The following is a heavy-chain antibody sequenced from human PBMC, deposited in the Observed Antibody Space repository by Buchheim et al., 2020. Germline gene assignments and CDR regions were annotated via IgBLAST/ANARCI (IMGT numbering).Heavy chain of an antibody. D-gene: IGHD1-26*01. V-gene: IGHV4-4*02. CDR1: GGSISSSNW. CDR2: IYHSGST. J-gene: IGHJ6*02. Sequence: QVQLQESGPGLVKPSGTLSLTCAVSGGSISSSNWWSWVRQPPGKGLEWVGEIYHSGSTKYNPSLKSRVTISVDKSKNQLSLKLSSVTAADTAVYYCARDDAGFYSVSFYYYYGVDVWGQGTT. CDR3: ARDDAGFYSVSFYYYYGVDV.